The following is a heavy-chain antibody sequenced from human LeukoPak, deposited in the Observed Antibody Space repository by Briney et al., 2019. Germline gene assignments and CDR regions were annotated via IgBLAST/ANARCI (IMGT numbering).Heavy chain of an antibody. J-gene: IGHJ4*02. CDR1: GFTFSSYA. CDR3: AKVRSSGWYAGGFDY. CDR2: ISGSGGST. D-gene: IGHD6-19*01. V-gene: IGHV3-23*01. Sequence: GGSLRLSCAASGFTFSSYAMSWVRQAPGKGLEWVSAISGSGGSTYYADSVKGRFTISRDNSKNTLYLQMNSLRAEDTAVYYCAKVRSSGWYAGGFDYWGQGTLVTVSS.